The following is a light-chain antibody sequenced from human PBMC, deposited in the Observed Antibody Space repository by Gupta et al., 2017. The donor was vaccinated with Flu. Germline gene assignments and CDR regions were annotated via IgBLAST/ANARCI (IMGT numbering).Light chain of an antibody. V-gene: IGLV4-69*01. CDR1: SGHSSYA. CDR2: LNSDGSH. Sequence: QLVLTQSPSASASLGASVKLTCTLSSGHSSYAIAWHQQQPEKGPRYLMKLNSDGSHSKGDGIPDRFSGSSSEAERYLTISSLQSEDEADYYCQTWGTGIDWVFGGGTKLTVL. J-gene: IGLJ3*02. CDR3: QTWGTGIDWV.